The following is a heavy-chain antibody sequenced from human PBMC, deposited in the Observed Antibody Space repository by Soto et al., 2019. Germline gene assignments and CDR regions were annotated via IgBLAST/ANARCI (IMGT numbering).Heavy chain of an antibody. CDR1: GFTFSSYA. J-gene: IGHJ2*01. V-gene: IGHV3-30-3*01. CDR3: ARAPYDSSGYSNWYFDL. CDR2: ISYDGSNK. D-gene: IGHD3-22*01. Sequence: ESGGGVVQPGRSLRLSCAASGFTFSSYAMHWVRQAPGKGLEWVAVISYDGSNKYYADSVKGRFTISRDNSKNTLYLQMNSLRAEDTAVYYCARAPYDSSGYSNWYFDLWGRGTLVTVSS.